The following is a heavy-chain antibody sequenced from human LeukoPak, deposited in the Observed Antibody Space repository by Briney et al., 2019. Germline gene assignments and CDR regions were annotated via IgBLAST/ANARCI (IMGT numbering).Heavy chain of an antibody. D-gene: IGHD6-13*01. CDR1: GFTVSSNY. J-gene: IGHJ4*02. Sequence: GGSLRLSCAASGFTVSSNYMSWVRQAPGKGLEWVSVIYSGGSTYYADSVKGRFTISRDNSKNTLYLQMNSLRAEDTAVYYCARGYSSSWYYFDYWGQGTLVTVSS. V-gene: IGHV3-53*01. CDR3: ARGYSSSWYYFDY. CDR2: IYSGGST.